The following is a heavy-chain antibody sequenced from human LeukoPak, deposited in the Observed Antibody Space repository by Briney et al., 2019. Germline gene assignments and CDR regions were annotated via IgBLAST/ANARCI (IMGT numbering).Heavy chain of an antibody. CDR3: ARDQGYSYGYVDY. CDR2: ISSSCSTI. CDR1: GFTLSSYE. D-gene: IGHD5-18*01. V-gene: IGHV3-48*03. Sequence: PGGSLRLSCAASGFTLSSYEMNWVRQAPGEGLEWVSHISSSCSTIYYADSLKGRFTISRDNAKNSLYLQMNSLRAEDTPVYYCARDQGYSYGYVDYWGQGTLVTVSS. J-gene: IGHJ4*02.